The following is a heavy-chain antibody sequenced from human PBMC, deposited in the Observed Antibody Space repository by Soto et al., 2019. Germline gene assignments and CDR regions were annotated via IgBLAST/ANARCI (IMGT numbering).Heavy chain of an antibody. Sequence: SVKVSCKASGGTFSSYAISWVRQAPGQGLEWMGGIIPIFGTANYAQKFQGRVTITANKSTSTAYMELSSLRSEDTAVYYCASHLGTTVVPRGAFDIWGQGTMVTVSS. D-gene: IGHD4-17*01. CDR1: GGTFSSYA. J-gene: IGHJ3*02. V-gene: IGHV1-69*06. CDR3: ASHLGTTVVPRGAFDI. CDR2: IIPIFGTA.